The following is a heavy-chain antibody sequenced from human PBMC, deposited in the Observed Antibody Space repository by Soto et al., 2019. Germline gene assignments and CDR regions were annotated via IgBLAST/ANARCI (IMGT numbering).Heavy chain of an antibody. CDR1: GVTFSNYA. D-gene: IGHD3-10*01. J-gene: IGHJ4*02. V-gene: IGHV3-23*01. CDR3: AKQRADYGSGADTFYFDS. CDR2: LSGSGGTT. Sequence: GGSLRLSCTVSGVTFSNYAMNWVRQAPGKGLEWVSSLSGSGGTTYYADPVKGRFIISRGNSKNTLYLLMNSLRAEDTALYYCAKQRADYGSGADTFYFDSWGQGALVTVSS.